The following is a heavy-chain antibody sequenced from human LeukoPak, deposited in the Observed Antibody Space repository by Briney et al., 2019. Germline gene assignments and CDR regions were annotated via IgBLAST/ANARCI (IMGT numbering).Heavy chain of an antibody. Sequence: GGCLRLSCAASGFTFSNYRRGWVRQAPGKGLEWVPNIKQDGSEKSYVDSVRGRVTISSDNANNSLDLQINSWRAEDTAVYYRASLLRPGVWGKGTTVTVSS. J-gene: IGHJ6*04. CDR2: IKQDGSEK. CDR1: GFTFSNYR. CDR3: ASLLRPGV. V-gene: IGHV3-7*01. D-gene: IGHD2-2*01.